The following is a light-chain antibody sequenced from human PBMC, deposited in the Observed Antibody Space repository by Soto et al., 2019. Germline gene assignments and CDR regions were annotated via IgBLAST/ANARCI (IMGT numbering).Light chain of an antibody. J-gene: IGLJ1*01. Sequence: QSALTQPASVSGSPGQSITISCTGTSSDVGSYNYVSWHQQHPGQAPKLMIYEVTHRASGIPERFSASKSGNTASLTISGLQAGDEADYYCSSYRSSSPYVFGTGTKVTVL. CDR3: SSYRSSSPYV. V-gene: IGLV2-14*01. CDR2: EVT. CDR1: SSDVGSYNY.